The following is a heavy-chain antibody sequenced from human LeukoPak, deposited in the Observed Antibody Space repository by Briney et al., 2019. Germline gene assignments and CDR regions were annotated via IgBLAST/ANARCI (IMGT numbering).Heavy chain of an antibody. V-gene: IGHV4-59*01. CDR3: TRGAGWLIDY. CDR1: DDFISDYY. D-gene: IGHD3-16*01. CDR2: FHNSGTS. J-gene: IGHJ4*02. Sequence: SETLSLTCTVSDDFISDYYRGWIRQPPGKGLEWIGYFHNSGTSTYNPSLKSRVTISADTSKNQFSLKLNSLTTADTAVYYCTRGAGWLIDYWGQGILVTVSS.